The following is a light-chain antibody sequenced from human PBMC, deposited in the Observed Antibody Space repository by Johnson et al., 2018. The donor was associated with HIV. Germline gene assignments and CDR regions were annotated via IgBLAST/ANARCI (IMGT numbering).Light chain of an antibody. CDR3: GTWENSLRATDV. J-gene: IGLJ1*01. Sequence: QPPSVSAAPGRWVTVSCSGTTSNIGDHSVSWFQHLPGAAPKLLIYDNDRRPSGVPDRFSGSKSAASATLAITGLQTGAEADYYGGTWENSLRATDVFGTGTKVTVL. CDR2: DND. CDR1: TSNIGDHS. V-gene: IGLV1-51*02.